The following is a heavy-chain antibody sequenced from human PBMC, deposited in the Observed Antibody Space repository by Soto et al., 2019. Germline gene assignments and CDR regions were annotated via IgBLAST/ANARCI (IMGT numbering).Heavy chain of an antibody. Sequence: QVRLQESGSGLVKTSQTLSLTCAVSGASISTPGYTWSWIRQPPGKGLEWIGYIYPSGASTYNPSLKSRVTISLDASRNRFSLSVGSVTAADTAVYYCARATFGAVLHLEVWGQGTTVTVSS. J-gene: IGHJ6*02. CDR3: ARATFGAVLHLEV. V-gene: IGHV4-30-2*01. CDR2: IYPSGAS. D-gene: IGHD3-3*01. CDR1: GASISTPGYT.